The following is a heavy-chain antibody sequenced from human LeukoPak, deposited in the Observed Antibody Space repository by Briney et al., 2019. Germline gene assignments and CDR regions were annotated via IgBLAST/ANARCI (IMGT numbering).Heavy chain of an antibody. CDR2: MSHDGGIE. J-gene: IGHJ6*02. D-gene: IGHD2/OR15-2a*01. Sequence: GGSLRLSCVASGFTFGTYGMHWVRQAPGKGLEWVAVMSHDGGIEKYADSVKGRFTISRDNSKKTLYLQMNSLRSDDAAVYYCARAKIIHSITHIDVWGQGTTVTVSS. CDR3: ARAKIIHSITHIDV. V-gene: IGHV3-30*03. CDR1: GFTFGTYG.